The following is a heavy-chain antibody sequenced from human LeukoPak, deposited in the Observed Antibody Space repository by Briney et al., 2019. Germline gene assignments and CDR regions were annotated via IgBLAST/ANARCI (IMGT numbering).Heavy chain of an antibody. J-gene: IGHJ4*02. V-gene: IGHV3-48*04. Sequence: GGSLRLSCAPSGFTFSSYSMNWVRQARGKGLGWVSYISSSSSTIYYADSVKGRFTISRDNAKNSLYLQMNSLRAEDTAVYYCARASGSYPTVTFDYWGQGTLVTVSS. CDR3: ARASGSYPTVTFDY. CDR1: GFTFSSYS. D-gene: IGHD1-26*01. CDR2: ISSSSSTI.